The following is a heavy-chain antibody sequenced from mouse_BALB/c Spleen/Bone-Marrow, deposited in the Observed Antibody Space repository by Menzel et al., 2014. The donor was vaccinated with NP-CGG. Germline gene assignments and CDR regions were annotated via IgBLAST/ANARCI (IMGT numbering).Heavy chain of an antibody. CDR2: IHPNSGNT. CDR1: GYTFTSSW. J-gene: IGHJ2*01. V-gene: IGHV1S130*01. CDR3: ARGGFDY. Sequence: VQLQQSGSVLVRPGVSVKLTCKASGYTFTSSWMHWAKQRPGQGLEWIGEIHPNSGNTNYNEKFKGKVTLTVDTSSSTATVDLGSLTSEDSAVYYCARGGFDYWGQGTTLTVSS.